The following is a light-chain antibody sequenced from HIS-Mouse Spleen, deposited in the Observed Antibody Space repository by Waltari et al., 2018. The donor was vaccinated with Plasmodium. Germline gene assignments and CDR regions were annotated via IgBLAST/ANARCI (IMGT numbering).Light chain of an antibody. CDR3: CSYAGSYTYV. V-gene: IGLV2-11*01. Sequence: QPRSVSGSPGQSVTISCTGTSSDVGGYNYVSWYQQHPGKAPKLMIYDVSKRPSGVPDRFSGSKSGNTASLTISGLQAEDEAYYYCCSYAGSYTYVFGTGTKVTVL. CDR1: SSDVGGYNY. J-gene: IGLJ1*01. CDR2: DVS.